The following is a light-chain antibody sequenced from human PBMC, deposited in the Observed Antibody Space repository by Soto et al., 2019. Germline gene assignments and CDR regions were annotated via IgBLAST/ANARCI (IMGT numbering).Light chain of an antibody. CDR2: GAS. CDR3: QQYGSSPWT. CDR1: QSVSSSY. J-gene: IGKJ1*01. V-gene: IGKV3-20*01. Sequence: EIVLTHSPGTLSLSPGERATLSCRASQSVSSSYLAWYQQKPGQAPRLLIYGASSRATGIPDRFSGSGSGTDFTLTISRLEPADFAVYYCQQYGSSPWTFGQGTKVEIK.